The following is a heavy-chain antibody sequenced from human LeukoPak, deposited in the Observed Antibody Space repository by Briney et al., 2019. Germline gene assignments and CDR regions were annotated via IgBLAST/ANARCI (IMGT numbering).Heavy chain of an antibody. CDR2: IYSDNT. Sequence: GGSLRLSCTVSGFTVSSNSMSWVRQAPGKGLEWVSFIYSDNTHYSDSVKGRFTISRDNSKNTLYLQMNSLRAEDTAVCYCARRAGAYSHPYDYWGQGTLVTVS. CDR1: GFTVSSNS. J-gene: IGHJ4*02. V-gene: IGHV3-53*01. D-gene: IGHD4/OR15-4a*01. CDR3: ARRAGAYSHPYDY.